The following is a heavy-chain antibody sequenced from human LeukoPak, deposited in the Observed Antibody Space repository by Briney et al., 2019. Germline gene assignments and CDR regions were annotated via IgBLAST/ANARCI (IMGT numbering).Heavy chain of an antibody. D-gene: IGHD3-10*01. CDR1: GFTFSSYW. J-gene: IGHJ5*02. Sequence: GGSLRLSCAASGFTFSSYWMSWVRQAPGKGLEWVANIKQNGSEKYYVDSVKGRFTISRDNAKNSLYLQMNSLRAEDTAVYYCARSMVRGVPGPAEGFDPWGQGTLVTVSS. CDR2: IKQNGSEK. V-gene: IGHV3-7*05. CDR3: ARSMVRGVPGPAEGFDP.